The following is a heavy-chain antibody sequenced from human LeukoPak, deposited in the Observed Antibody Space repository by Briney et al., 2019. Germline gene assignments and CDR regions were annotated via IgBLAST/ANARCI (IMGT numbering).Heavy chain of an antibody. J-gene: IGHJ4*02. CDR3: AKGIRGYSSSWVDY. Sequence: GGSLRLSCAASGFTFSSYSVNWVRQAPGKGLEWVSSISSSSSYIYYADSVKGRFTISRDNSKNTLYLQMNSLRAEDTAVYYCAKGIRGYSSSWVDYWGQGTLVTVSS. V-gene: IGHV3-21*04. CDR1: GFTFSSYS. CDR2: ISSSSSYI. D-gene: IGHD6-13*01.